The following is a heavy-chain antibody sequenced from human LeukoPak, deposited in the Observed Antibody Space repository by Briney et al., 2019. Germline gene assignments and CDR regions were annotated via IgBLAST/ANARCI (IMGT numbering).Heavy chain of an antibody. J-gene: IGHJ4*02. CDR2: IYHSGST. CDR1: GYSISSGYY. D-gene: IGHD2/OR15-2a*01. V-gene: IGHV4-38-2*02. CDR3: VSVGDYFLIQYSY. Sequence: KSSESLSLTCTVSGYSISSGYYWGWIRQPPGKGLEWIGSIYHSGSTYYNPSLKSRVTISVDTSKNQFSLKLSSVTAADTAVYYCVSVGDYFLIQYSYWGQGTLVTVSS.